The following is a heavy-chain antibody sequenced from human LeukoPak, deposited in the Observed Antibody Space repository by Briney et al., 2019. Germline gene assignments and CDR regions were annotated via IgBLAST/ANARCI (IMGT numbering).Heavy chain of an antibody. CDR1: GFTFSSYG. D-gene: IGHD3-16*01. V-gene: IGHV3-33*01. J-gene: IGHJ6*02. CDR2: IWYDGSNK. CDR3: ARDAFGDYYGMDV. Sequence: SGGSLRLSCAASGFTFSSYGMHWVRQAPGKGLEWVAVIWYDGSNKYYADSVKGRFTISRDNSKNTLYLQMNSLRAEDTAVYYCARDAFGDYYGMDVWGQGTTVTVSS.